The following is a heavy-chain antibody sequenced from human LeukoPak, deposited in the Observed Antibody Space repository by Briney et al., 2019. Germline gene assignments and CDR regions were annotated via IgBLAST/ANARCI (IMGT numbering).Heavy chain of an antibody. CDR3: ATHAMDV. CDR1: GGSICNYY. J-gene: IGHJ6*04. Sequence: PSKTLSLTCTVSGGSICNYYWSWIRQPPGKGLEWIGYIYYIGSTNYNPSLKSRVTISVDTSKNQFSLKLSSVTAADTAVYYCATHAMDVWGKGTTVTVSS. V-gene: IGHV4-59*01. CDR2: IYYIGST.